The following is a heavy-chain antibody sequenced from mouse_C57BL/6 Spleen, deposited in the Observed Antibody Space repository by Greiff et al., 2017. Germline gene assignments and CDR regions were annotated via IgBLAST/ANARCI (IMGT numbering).Heavy chain of an antibody. Sequence: QVQLQQPGAELVKPGASVKLSCKASGYTFTSYWMQWVKQRPGQGLEWIGEIDPSDSSTNYNQKFKGKATLTVDTSSSTAYMQLSSLTSEDSAVYCCGRSELGRGLAYWGQGTLVTVSA. CDR2: IDPSDSST. CDR3: GRSELGRGLAY. CDR1: GYTFTSYW. J-gene: IGHJ3*01. V-gene: IGHV1-50*01. D-gene: IGHD4-1*01.